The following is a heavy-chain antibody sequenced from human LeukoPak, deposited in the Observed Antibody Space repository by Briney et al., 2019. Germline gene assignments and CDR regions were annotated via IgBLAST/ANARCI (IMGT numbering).Heavy chain of an antibody. CDR1: GFTFSTDL. V-gene: IGHV3-74*01. Sequence: GGSLRLSCAASGFTFSTDLMHWVRQAPGNGLVWVSRLSGDGSTTSYADSVKGRFTISRDNAGNTLYLQMSSLRAEDTAVYYCARGANWGSNAFDIWGQGTMVTVSS. J-gene: IGHJ3*02. CDR2: LSGDGSTT. CDR3: ARGANWGSNAFDI. D-gene: IGHD7-27*01.